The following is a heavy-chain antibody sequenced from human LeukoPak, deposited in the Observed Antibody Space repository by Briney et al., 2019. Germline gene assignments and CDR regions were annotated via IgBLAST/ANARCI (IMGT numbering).Heavy chain of an antibody. V-gene: IGHV3-7*01. Sequence: GGSLRLSCAASGFTFSNYWMSWVRQAPGKGLEWLANINQDRGETYYVESVKGRFTISRDTSKSTLYLPVNSLRADDTAVYYCARDQGSMIVVRTPIWFFDLWGRGTLVSVSS. CDR2: INQDRGET. CDR1: GFTFSNYW. CDR3: ARDQGSMIVVRTPIWFFDL. J-gene: IGHJ2*01. D-gene: IGHD3-22*01.